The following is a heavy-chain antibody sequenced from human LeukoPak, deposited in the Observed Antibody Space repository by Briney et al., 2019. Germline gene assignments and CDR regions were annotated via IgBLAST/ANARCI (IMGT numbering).Heavy chain of an antibody. J-gene: IGHJ4*02. CDR1: GFTFSTSA. CDR3: ASGIRERGFDY. Sequence: PGGSLRLSCAASGFTFSTSAMNWVRQAPGRGLEWVSSISPTGGAIFYAASLRGRIIISRDNAKNPLFLQMNSLTAEDTALYFCASGIRERGFDYWGQGTLVTVSS. CDR2: ISPTGGAI. V-gene: IGHV3-21*01. D-gene: IGHD1-1*01.